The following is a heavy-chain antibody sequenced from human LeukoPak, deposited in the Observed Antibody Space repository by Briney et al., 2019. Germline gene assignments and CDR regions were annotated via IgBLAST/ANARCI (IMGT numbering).Heavy chain of an antibody. Sequence: GGSLRLSCAASGFILSDYNMNWVRQAPGKGLEWVSFITISGTYITYADSVKGRFTISRDNAKNSLYLQMNSLRAEDTAVYYCTRGVIAIARAYDYWGQGTLVTVSS. V-gene: IGHV3-21*01. D-gene: IGHD2-21*01. CDR3: TRGVIAIARAYDY. J-gene: IGHJ4*02. CDR1: GFILSDYN. CDR2: ITISGTYI.